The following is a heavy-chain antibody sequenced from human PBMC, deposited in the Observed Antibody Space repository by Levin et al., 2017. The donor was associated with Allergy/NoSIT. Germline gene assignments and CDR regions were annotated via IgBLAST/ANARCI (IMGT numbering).Heavy chain of an antibody. CDR2: ISGSGGST. CDR1: GFTFSSYA. Sequence: LSLTCAASGFTFSSYAMSWVRQAPGKGLEWVSAISGSGGSTYYAVSVKGRFTISRDNSKNTLYLQMNSLRAEDTAVYYCAKEFAGYTPLTTFDYWGQGTLVTVSS. J-gene: IGHJ4*02. D-gene: IGHD5-18*01. V-gene: IGHV3-23*01. CDR3: AKEFAGYTPLTTFDY.